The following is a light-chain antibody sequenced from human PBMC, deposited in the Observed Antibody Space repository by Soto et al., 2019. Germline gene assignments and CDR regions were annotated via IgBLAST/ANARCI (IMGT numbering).Light chain of an antibody. J-gene: IGKJ1*01. CDR3: QQYGDRPRT. Sequence: EIVLTQSPATLSLSPGERATLSCRASQSVSSYLAWYQQRSGQAPRPLIFDASIRVPTTPARFSGSVSGTEFTLTISSLESEDFAVYFCQQYGDRPRTFGQGTKVDIK. CDR2: DAS. V-gene: IGKV3-11*01. CDR1: QSVSSY.